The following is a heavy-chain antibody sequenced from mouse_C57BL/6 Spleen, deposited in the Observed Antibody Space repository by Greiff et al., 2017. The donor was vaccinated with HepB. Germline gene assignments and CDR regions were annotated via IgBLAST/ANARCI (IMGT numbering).Heavy chain of an antibody. CDR1: GFTFSDYY. V-gene: IGHV5-12*01. CDR3: ARQRPGTGGYFDY. D-gene: IGHD3-3*01. Sequence: EVKLVESGGGLVQPGGSLKLSCAASGFTFSDYYMYWVRQTPEKRLEWVAYISNGGGSTYYPDTVKGRFTISRDNAKNTLYLQMSRLKSEDTAMYYCARQRPGTGGYFDYWGQGTTLTVSS. J-gene: IGHJ2*01. CDR2: ISNGGGST.